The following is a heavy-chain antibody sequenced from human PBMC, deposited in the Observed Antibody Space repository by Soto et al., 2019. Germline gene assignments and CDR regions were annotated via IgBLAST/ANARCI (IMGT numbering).Heavy chain of an antibody. V-gene: IGHV4-59*01. J-gene: IGHJ6*02. Sequence: SETLSLTCTASGCSISTYYLSWVRQPPGKGLEWIGNIYYSGSTSYNPSPKSRLTISLNTSKNKSSLKLRTMTAADTAAYYYGSGRSGSWDQGFGIDFWGQGTMVTVSS. D-gene: IGHD2-15*01. CDR3: GSGRSGSWDQGFGIDF. CDR2: IYYSGST. CDR1: GCSISTYY.